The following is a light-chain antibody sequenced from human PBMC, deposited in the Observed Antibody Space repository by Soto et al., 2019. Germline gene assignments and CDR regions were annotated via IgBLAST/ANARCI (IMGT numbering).Light chain of an antibody. CDR1: QSVSSN. Sequence: ELVITQSPATLSVSPGERATLSCWASQSVSSNLAWYQQKPGQAPRLLIYGASTRATGITARFSGSGSGTEFTLTISRLQSEDFAVYYCQQYDNWPRTFGQGTQVDIK. CDR2: GAS. J-gene: IGKJ1*01. CDR3: QQYDNWPRT. V-gene: IGKV3-15*01.